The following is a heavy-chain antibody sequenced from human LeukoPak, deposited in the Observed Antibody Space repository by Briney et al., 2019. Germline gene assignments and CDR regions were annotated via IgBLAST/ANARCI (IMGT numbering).Heavy chain of an antibody. CDR3: ARTPLRLRLGELSPHSVGYFDY. V-gene: IGHV3-48*03. CDR1: AFTFSSYE. D-gene: IGHD3-16*02. Sequence: GGSLRLSCAASAFTFSSYEMNWVRQAPGKGLEWVSYISSSGSTIYYADSVKGRFTISRDNAKNSLYLQMNSLRAEDTAVYYCARTPLRLRLGELSPHSVGYFDYWGQGTLVTVSS. CDR2: ISSSGSTI. J-gene: IGHJ4*02.